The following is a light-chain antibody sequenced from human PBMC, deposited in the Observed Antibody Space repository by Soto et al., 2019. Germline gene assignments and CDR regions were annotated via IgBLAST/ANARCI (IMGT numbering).Light chain of an antibody. CDR1: QSVNYW. CDR2: KAS. V-gene: IGKV1-5*03. Sequence: DIQMTQSPSTLSASVGDRVTITCRASQSVNYWLAWYQQKPGKAPKLLIYKASTLESGVPSRFSGSGSGTEFTLTISSLQPDDFATYYYHSYYTYSPWTFGPSTQVEI. CDR3: HSYYTYSPWT. J-gene: IGKJ1*01.